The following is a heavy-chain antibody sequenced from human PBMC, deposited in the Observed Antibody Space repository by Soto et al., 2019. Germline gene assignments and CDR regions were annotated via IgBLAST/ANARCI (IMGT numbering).Heavy chain of an antibody. CDR2: IIPIFGTA. Sequence: QVQLVQSGAEVKKPGSSVKVSCKASGGTFSSYAISWVRQAPGQGLEWMGGIIPIFGTANYAQKFQGRVTITGDESTRTAYMELSSLRSEDTGVYYCQCPYARDGYNYGGYWGQGTLVTVSS. D-gene: IGHD5-12*01. J-gene: IGHJ4*02. V-gene: IGHV1-69*01. CDR1: GGTFSSYA. CDR3: QCPYARDGYNYGGY.